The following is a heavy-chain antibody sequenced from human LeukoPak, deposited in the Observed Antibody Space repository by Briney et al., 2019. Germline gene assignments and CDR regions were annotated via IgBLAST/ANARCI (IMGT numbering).Heavy chain of an antibody. CDR1: GGSISSYY. J-gene: IGHJ3*02. D-gene: IGHD3-22*01. V-gene: IGHV4-59*01. CDR3: ARGGEYYYDSRGYYFGAFDI. CDR2: IDDSGST. Sequence: SEALSLTCTVSGGSISSYYWSWIRQPPGKGLEWIGYIDDSGSTIHNPSLKSRVTISLDTSKNQFSLKLDSVTAADTAVYYCARGGEYYYDSRGYYFGAFDIWGQGTMVTVSS.